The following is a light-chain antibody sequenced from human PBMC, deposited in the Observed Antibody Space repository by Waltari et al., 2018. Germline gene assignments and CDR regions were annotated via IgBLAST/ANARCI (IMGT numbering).Light chain of an antibody. CDR1: QSLLHSNGYNY. V-gene: IGKV2-28*01. CDR2: LGS. J-gene: IGKJ1*01. Sequence: DIVMTQSPLSLPVTPGAPASISCRSSQSLLHSNGYNYLDWYLQKPGQSPQLLIYLGSNRASGVPDRFSGSESGTDFTLKISRVEAEDVGVYYCMQALQIPWTFGQGTKVEIK. CDR3: MQALQIPWT.